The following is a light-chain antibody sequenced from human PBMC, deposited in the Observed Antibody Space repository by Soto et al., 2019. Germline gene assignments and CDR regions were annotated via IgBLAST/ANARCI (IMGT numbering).Light chain of an antibody. V-gene: IGLV6-57*04. J-gene: IGLJ2*01. CDR3: QSSDSSDVV. Sequence: FMLTQPHSVSESPGKTVTISCTRSSGSIASNYVQWYQQRPGSAPTTVIYEDNQRPSGVPDRFSGSIDSSSNSASLTISGLKTEDEADYYCQSSDSSDVVFGGGTNVTVL. CDR2: EDN. CDR1: SGSIASNY.